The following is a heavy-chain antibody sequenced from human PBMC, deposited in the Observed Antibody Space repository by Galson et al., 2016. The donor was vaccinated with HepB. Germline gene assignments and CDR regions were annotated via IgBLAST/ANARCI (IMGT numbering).Heavy chain of an antibody. CDR2: ISSGSSAI. V-gene: IGHV3-48*02. CDR1: GGSLTNAY. D-gene: IGHD1-14*01. J-gene: IGHJ4*02. CDR3: ARDGNHGYDMDY. Sequence: LSLTCDVFGGSLTNAYWTWIRQPPGKGLEWVSYISSGSSAIYYADSVKGRFTISRDNAKNSLYLQMNSLRDEDTAIYFCARDGNHGYDMDYWGQGTLVTVSS.